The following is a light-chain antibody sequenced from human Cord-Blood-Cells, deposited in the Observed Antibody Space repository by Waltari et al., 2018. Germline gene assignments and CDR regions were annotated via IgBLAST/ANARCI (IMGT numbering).Light chain of an antibody. V-gene: IGKV3-11*01. J-gene: IGKJ4*01. CDR1: QSVSSD. Sequence: EIVLTQSPATLSLSPGERATLSCRASQSVSSDLAWYQQKPGQAPRLLSYDASNRATGVPARFSGSGSGTDFTLTISSLGPEDFAVYYCQQRSNWPPLTFGGGTKVEIK. CDR3: QQRSNWPPLT. CDR2: DAS.